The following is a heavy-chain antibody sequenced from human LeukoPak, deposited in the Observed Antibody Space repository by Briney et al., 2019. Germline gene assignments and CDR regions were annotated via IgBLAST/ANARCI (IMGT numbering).Heavy chain of an antibody. CDR1: GVTLDDYA. Sequence: GGAPRHSCATSGVTLDDYAMHCGRRAPGKSVEWVSGISWNSGSIVYADSVKGRFTISRDNANNSLYLQMNSVRAEDTALYYCAKGPYGSGSFNWFDPWGQGTLVTVSS. D-gene: IGHD3-10*01. V-gene: IGHV3-9*01. J-gene: IGHJ5*02. CDR2: ISWNSGSI. CDR3: AKGPYGSGSFNWFDP.